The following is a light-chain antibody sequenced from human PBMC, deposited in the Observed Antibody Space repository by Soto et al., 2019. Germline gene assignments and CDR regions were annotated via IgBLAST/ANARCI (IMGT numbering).Light chain of an antibody. J-gene: IGKJ5*01. Sequence: ETALKQSPATLSLSPGERATLSCRASQSIGSAVAWYHQRSGQAPRLLMYGASSRATGTPDRISGGVSGTDFTLTISRLEPEDFAVYYCQHYVSSSITFGQGTRLEIK. V-gene: IGKV3-20*01. CDR1: QSIGSA. CDR2: GAS. CDR3: QHYVSSSIT.